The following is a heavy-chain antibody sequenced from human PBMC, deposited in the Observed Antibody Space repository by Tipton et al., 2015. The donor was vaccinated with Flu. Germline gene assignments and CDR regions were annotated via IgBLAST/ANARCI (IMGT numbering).Heavy chain of an antibody. CDR1: GGSVSSSSYY. CDR2: ILYSGIP. J-gene: IGHJ6*02. Sequence: TLSLTCTVSGGSVSSSSYYWSWIRQPPGKGLEWIGSILYSGIPRYNSSLKSRVSISVDASKNQFSLQLGSVSAADTAVYYCARVLGNSYYYAMDVWGQGTTVTVSS. CDR3: ARVLGNSYYYAMDV. D-gene: IGHD3-10*01. V-gene: IGHV4-61*01.